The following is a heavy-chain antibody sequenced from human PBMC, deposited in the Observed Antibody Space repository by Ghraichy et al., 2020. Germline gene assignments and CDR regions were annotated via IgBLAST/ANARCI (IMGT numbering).Heavy chain of an antibody. J-gene: IGHJ2*01. Sequence: GESLRLSCAASGFTFSSFAMSWVRQAPGKGLEWVSSIRGIGSEIYYADSVKGRFTISRDNSKNTLFLQGNSLRAEDTAVYYCAKSVAPSARYWYFDVWGRGTLVSVAS. CDR3: AKSVAPSARYWYFDV. CDR1: GFTFSSFA. D-gene: IGHD6-13*01. CDR2: IRGIGSEI. V-gene: IGHV3-23*01.